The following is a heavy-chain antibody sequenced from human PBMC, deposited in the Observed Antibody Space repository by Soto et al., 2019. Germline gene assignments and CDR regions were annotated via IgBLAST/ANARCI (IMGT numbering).Heavy chain of an antibody. J-gene: IGHJ3*02. CDR2: IKHSGLT. CDR1: GGSFNDYY. D-gene: IGHD1-20*01. Sequence: SETLSLTCAVSGGSFNDYYWSWIRQPPGKGLEWIGEIKHSGLTNYNSSLKSRITMSVDTTKNRFSLKLSSVTAADTAVYYCARVSSTTLSPDDFDIWGQGKVVT. V-gene: IGHV4-34*01. CDR3: ARVSSTTLSPDDFDI.